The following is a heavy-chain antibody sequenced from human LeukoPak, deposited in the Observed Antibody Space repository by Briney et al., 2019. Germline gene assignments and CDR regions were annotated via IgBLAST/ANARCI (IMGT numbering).Heavy chain of an antibody. CDR2: ISYDGSNK. D-gene: IGHD3-9*01. CDR1: GFTFSSYG. V-gene: IGHV3-30*03. Sequence: PGGSLRLSCAASGFTFSSYGMHWVRQAPGKGLEWVAVISYDGSNKYYADSVKGRFTISRDNAKNSLYLQMNSLRAEDTAVYYCARDSRYFDWPYYFDYWGQGTLVTVSS. CDR3: ARDSRYFDWPYYFDY. J-gene: IGHJ4*02.